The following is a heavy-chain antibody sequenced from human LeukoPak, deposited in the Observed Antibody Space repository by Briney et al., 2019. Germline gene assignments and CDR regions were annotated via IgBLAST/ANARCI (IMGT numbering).Heavy chain of an antibody. CDR3: ARDDWNYPWFDP. CDR1: GGSISSGSYY. V-gene: IGHV4-61*02. D-gene: IGHD1-7*01. J-gene: IGHJ5*02. CDR2: IYTSGST. Sequence: PSETLSLTCTVSGGSISSGSYYWSWIRQPAGKGLEWIGRIYTSGSTNYNPSLKSRVTISVDTSKNQFSLKLSSVTAADTAVYYCARDDWNYPWFDPWGQGTLVTVSS.